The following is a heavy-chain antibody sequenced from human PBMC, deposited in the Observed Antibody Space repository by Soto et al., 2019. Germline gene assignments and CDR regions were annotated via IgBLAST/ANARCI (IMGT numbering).Heavy chain of an antibody. Sequence: GGSLRLSCAASGFTFTTYAMNWVRQAPGQGLEWVAMVSSDGTNKNYADSVKGRFTVSRDNSRNTLWLQMDSLRAEDTAVYYCARDPDGGQWLFNYWGQGSLVTVSS. CDR1: GFTFTTYA. D-gene: IGHD6-19*01. V-gene: IGHV3-30*12. CDR2: VSSDGTNK. J-gene: IGHJ4*02. CDR3: ARDPDGGQWLFNY.